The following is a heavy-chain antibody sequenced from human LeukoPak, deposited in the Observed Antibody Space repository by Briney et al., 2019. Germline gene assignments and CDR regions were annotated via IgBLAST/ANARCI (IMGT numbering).Heavy chain of an antibody. D-gene: IGHD3-9*01. CDR1: GYSISSGYY. Sequence: SETLSLTCTVSGYSISSGYYWGWIRQPPGKGLEWIGSIYHSGSTYYNPSLKSRVTISVDTSKNQFSLKLSSVTAAGTAVYYCARGYFDWLLFRRTSDNWFDPWGQGTLVTVSS. CDR2: IYHSGST. J-gene: IGHJ5*02. V-gene: IGHV4-38-2*02. CDR3: ARGYFDWLLFRRTSDNWFDP.